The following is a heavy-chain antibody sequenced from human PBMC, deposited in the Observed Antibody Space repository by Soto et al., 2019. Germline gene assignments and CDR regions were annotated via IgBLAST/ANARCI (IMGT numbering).Heavy chain of an antibody. D-gene: IGHD2-15*01. Sequence: SVKVSCKASGGTFSSYAISWVRQAPGQGLEWMGGIIPIFGTANYAQKFQGRVTITADESTSTAYMELSSLRSEDTAVYYCARARIVVVVAATHGYYYYGMDVWGQGTTVTVSS. CDR2: IIPIFGTA. CDR1: GGTFSSYA. V-gene: IGHV1-69*13. J-gene: IGHJ6*02. CDR3: ARARIVVVVAATHGYYYYGMDV.